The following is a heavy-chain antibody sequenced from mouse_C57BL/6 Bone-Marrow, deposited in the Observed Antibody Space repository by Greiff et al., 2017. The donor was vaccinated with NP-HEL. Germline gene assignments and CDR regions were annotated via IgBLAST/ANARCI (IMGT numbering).Heavy chain of an antibody. J-gene: IGHJ1*03. Sequence: EVQLMESGGGLVKPGGSLKLSCAASGFTFSSYAMSWVRQTPEKRLEWVATISDGGSYTYYPDNVKGRFTISRDNAKNNLYLQMSHLKSEDTAMYYGAKDDWINWYFDVWGTGTTVTVSS. D-gene: IGHD2-13*01. CDR2: ISDGGSYT. CDR3: AKDDWINWYFDV. CDR1: GFTFSSYA. V-gene: IGHV5-4*01.